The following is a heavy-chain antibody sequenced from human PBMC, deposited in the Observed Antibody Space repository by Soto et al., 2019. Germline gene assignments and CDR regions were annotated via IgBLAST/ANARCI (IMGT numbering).Heavy chain of an antibody. J-gene: IGHJ4*02. D-gene: IGHD5-18*01. CDR1: GGSISSYY. CDR3: ARGRGYGYGIDY. V-gene: IGHV4-59*01. CDR2: IYYSGST. Sequence: SETLSLTCTVSGGSISSYYWSWIRQPPGKGLEWIGYIYYSGSTNYNPSLKSRVTTSIDTSKNQFSLNLRSVTAADTAVYYCARGRGYGYGIDYWGQGTLVTVSS.